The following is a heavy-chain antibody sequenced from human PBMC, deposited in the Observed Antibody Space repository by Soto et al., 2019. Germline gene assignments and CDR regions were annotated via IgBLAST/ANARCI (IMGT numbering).Heavy chain of an antibody. D-gene: IGHD6-19*01. Sequence: GGSLRLSCAASGFTFSSYAMNWVRQAPGKGLEWVSVISGSGGSTYYADSVKGRFTISRDNYKNTLYLQMNSLRAEDTAVYYCAKTANGWFSAFDIWGQGTMVTVAS. V-gene: IGHV3-23*01. CDR3: AKTANGWFSAFDI. J-gene: IGHJ3*02. CDR2: ISGSGGST. CDR1: GFTFSSYA.